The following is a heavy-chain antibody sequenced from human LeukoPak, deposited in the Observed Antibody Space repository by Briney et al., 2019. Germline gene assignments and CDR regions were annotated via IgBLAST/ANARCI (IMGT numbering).Heavy chain of an antibody. J-gene: IGHJ4*02. CDR3: TTDLVTMVRGVY. V-gene: IGHV3-15*01. CDR2: IKSKTDGGTT. CDR1: GLTFNNAW. Sequence: GGSLRLSCAASGLTFNNAWMSWVRQAPGKGLDWVGRIKSKTDGGTTDYAAPVKGRFTISRDDSKSTLYLQMNSLKTEDTAVYYCTTDLVTMVRGVYWGQGTLVTVSS. D-gene: IGHD3-10*01.